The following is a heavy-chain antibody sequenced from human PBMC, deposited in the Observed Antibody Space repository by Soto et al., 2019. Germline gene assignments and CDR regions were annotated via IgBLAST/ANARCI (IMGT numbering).Heavy chain of an antibody. D-gene: IGHD3-16*01. CDR1: GYTFSDFD. CDR3: ARGNPFNYAGFDV. Sequence: GASVKVSCKASGYTFSDFDINWLRQASGQGPEWMGWMNAKSGYTFFAQRFQGKFNMTWDTSLSTAYMEVGSLTSDDTAMYYCARGNPFNYAGFDVWGQGTKVTVSS. V-gene: IGHV1-8*01. J-gene: IGHJ6*02. CDR2: MNAKSGYT.